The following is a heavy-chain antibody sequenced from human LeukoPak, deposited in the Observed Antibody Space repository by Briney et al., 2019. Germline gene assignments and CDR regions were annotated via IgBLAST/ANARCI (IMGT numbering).Heavy chain of an antibody. V-gene: IGHV3-11*06. CDR2: ISSSSVST. CDR1: GFTFSDYY. CDR3: ARYGNGEWLAHYSFDM. D-gene: IGHD6-19*01. Sequence: GGSLRLSCAASGFTFSDYYMSWIRQAPGKGLEWISYISSSSVSTQNADSVKGRFTISRDNAKNSLYLQMNSLKVEDTAVYYCARYGNGEWLAHYSFDMWGQGTMVTVSS. J-gene: IGHJ3*02.